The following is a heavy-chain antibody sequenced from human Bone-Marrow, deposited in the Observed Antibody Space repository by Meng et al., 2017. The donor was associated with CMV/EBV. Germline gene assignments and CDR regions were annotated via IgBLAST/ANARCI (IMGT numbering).Heavy chain of an antibody. CDR1: GFTFTTYW. V-gene: IGHV3-74*01. J-gene: IGHJ6*01. CDR3: ARKLPGQNGMDV. Sequence: GESLKISCAASGFTFTTYWMHWVRQAPGKGLVWVSRINGDGTSTIYADSVKGRFTVSRDNAKNTLYLQINSLRVEDTAVYYCARKLPGQNGMDVWGQGTTVTVSS. CDR2: INGDGTST. D-gene: IGHD4-23*01.